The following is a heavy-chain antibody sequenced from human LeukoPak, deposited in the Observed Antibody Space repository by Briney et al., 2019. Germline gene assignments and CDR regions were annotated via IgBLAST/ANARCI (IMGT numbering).Heavy chain of an antibody. D-gene: IGHD3-10*01. Sequence: SETLSLTCTVTGGPIRSNYCSWIRQPAGQGLEWIGRIYATDLTNYNPSLMGRVTMSVDLSKNGLSLSLTSVTAADTAMYYCVRGYGSGTSPFDYWGQGALVIVSS. CDR3: VRGYGSGTSPFDY. CDR1: GGPIRSNY. V-gene: IGHV4-4*07. CDR2: IYATDLT. J-gene: IGHJ4*02.